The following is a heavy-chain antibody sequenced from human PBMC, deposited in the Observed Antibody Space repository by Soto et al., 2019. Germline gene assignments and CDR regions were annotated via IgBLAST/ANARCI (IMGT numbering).Heavy chain of an antibody. CDR1: GFTFSSYW. D-gene: IGHD7-27*01. J-gene: IGHJ3*02. CDR2: IKQDGSEK. Sequence: GSLRLACAASGFTFSSYWMSWVRQAPGKGLEWVANIKQDGSEKYYVDSVEGRFTISRDNAKNSLYLQMNSLRAEDTAVYSCSCPAGDYDAFDIWCQGTMVTVSS. V-gene: IGHV3-7*01. CDR3: SCPAGDYDAFDI.